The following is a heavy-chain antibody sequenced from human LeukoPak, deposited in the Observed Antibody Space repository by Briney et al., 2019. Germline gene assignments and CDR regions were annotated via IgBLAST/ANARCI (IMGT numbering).Heavy chain of an antibody. CDR2: ISSNGGST. J-gene: IGHJ1*01. CDR1: GFTFSSHA. Sequence: GESLRLSCSASGFTFSSHAMHWVRQAPGKGLEYVSAISSNGGSTYYADSVKGRFTISRDNSKNTLYLQMSSLRAEDTAVYYCVKDPAYSSSWLKAAYFQHWGQGTLVTVSS. V-gene: IGHV3-64D*06. D-gene: IGHD6-13*01. CDR3: VKDPAYSSSWLKAAYFQH.